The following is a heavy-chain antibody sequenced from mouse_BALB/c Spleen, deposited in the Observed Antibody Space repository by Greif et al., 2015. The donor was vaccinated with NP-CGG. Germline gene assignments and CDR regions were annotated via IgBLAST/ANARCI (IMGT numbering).Heavy chain of an antibody. CDR2: IDPYDSET. Sequence: QVQLKESGAELVRPGASVKLSCKASGYTFTSYWMNWVRQRPEQGLEWIGRIDPYDSETHYNQKFKDKAILTVDKSSSTADKQHSSPTPEDSAVYYCARRREYYGAPDYWGQCTTLT. CDR3: ARRREYYGAPDY. V-gene: IGHV1-52*01. D-gene: IGHD1-1*01. CDR1: GYTFTSYW. J-gene: IGHJ2*01.